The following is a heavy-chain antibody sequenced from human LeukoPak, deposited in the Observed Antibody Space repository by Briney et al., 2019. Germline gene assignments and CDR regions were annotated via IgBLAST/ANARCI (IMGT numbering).Heavy chain of an antibody. CDR1: GFSFNNYA. V-gene: IGHV3-23*01. CDR3: AKGDDIGKHPTRAYYFDN. Sequence: GGSLRLSCAASGFSFNNYAMSWVRQAPGKGLEWVSTTGLNSVNTLCAESVQGRFTISRDNSKNTLDLQMDKLTVDDTAVYYCAKGDDIGKHPTRAYYFDNWGQGTLVTVSS. J-gene: IGHJ4*02. CDR2: TGLNSVNT. D-gene: IGHD3-16*01.